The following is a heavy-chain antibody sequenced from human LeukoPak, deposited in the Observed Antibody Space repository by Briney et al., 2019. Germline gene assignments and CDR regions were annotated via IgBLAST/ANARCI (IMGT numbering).Heavy chain of an antibody. D-gene: IGHD4-17*01. V-gene: IGHV3-30*02. CDR3: AKDPGTTVTSYYYYYGMDV. J-gene: IGHJ6*02. Sequence: GRSLRLSCAASGFTFSSYGMHWVRQAPGKGLEWVAFIRYDGSNKYYADSVKGRFAISRDNSKNTLYLQMNSLRAEDTAVYYCAKDPGTTVTSYYYYYGMDVWGQGTTVTVSS. CDR1: GFTFSSYG. CDR2: IRYDGSNK.